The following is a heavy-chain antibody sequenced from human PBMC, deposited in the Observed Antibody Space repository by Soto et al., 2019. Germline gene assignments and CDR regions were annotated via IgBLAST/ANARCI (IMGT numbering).Heavy chain of an antibody. V-gene: IGHV3-74*01. J-gene: IGHJ6*02. CDR1: GFTFSIYW. Sequence: EVQLVESGGGLVQPGGSLRLSCATSGFTFSIYWMHWVRQVPGKGLVWVSRIDGDGSTTNYAVSVEGRFTTSRVNAKNTLYLPMNSLRAEDTAVYYCTSGFRMDVWGQGTTVTVSS. CDR3: TSGFRMDV. CDR2: IDGDGSTT. D-gene: IGHD2-2*03.